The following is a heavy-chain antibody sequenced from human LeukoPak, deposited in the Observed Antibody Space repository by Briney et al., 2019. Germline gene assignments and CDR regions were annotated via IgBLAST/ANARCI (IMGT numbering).Heavy chain of an antibody. Sequence: SETLSLTCTVSGYSISSGYYWGWIRQPPGKGLEWIGSIYHSGSTYYNPSLKSRVTISVDTSKNQFSLKLSSVTAADTAVYYWARDRMVVGATATTDYWGQGTLVTVSS. D-gene: IGHD1-26*01. V-gene: IGHV4-38-2*02. CDR1: GYSISSGYY. CDR2: IYHSGST. CDR3: ARDRMVVGATATTDY. J-gene: IGHJ4*02.